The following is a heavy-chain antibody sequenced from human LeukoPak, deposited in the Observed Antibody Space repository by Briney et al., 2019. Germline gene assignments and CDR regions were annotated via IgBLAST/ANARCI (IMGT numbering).Heavy chain of an antibody. D-gene: IGHD1-26*01. Sequence: SETLSLTCTVSGGSISSGGYYWSWIRQPPGKGLEWIGYIYHSGSTYYNPSLKSRVTISVDRSKNQFSLKLSSVTAADTAVYYCAREAGGSYLSTEVGRRYFDYWGQGTLVTVSS. CDR2: IYHSGST. J-gene: IGHJ4*02. CDR3: AREAGGSYLSTEVGRRYFDY. CDR1: GGSISSGGYY. V-gene: IGHV4-30-2*01.